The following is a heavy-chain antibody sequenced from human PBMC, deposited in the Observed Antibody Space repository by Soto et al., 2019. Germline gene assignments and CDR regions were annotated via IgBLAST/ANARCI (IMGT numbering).Heavy chain of an antibody. CDR3: ARGAGYCSSTSCSSGAFDI. J-gene: IGHJ3*02. CDR1: GFTFSSYD. D-gene: IGHD2-2*01. CDR2: IGTAGYT. V-gene: IGHV3-13*01. Sequence: GGSLRLSCAASGFTFSSYDMHWVRQATGKGLEWVSAIGTAGYTYYPGSVKGRFTISRENAKNSLYLQMNSLRAGDTAVYYCARGAGYCSSTSCSSGAFDIWGQGTMVTVSS.